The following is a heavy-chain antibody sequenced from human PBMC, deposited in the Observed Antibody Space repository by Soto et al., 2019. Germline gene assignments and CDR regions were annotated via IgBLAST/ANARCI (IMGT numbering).Heavy chain of an antibody. J-gene: IGHJ4*02. CDR1: GGSISSGDYY. CDR2: IYYSGST. D-gene: IGHD3-22*01. CDR3: ARGGISDYYDSSGYYDY. Sequence: SETLSLTCTVSGGSISSGDYYWSWIRQPPGKGLEWIGYIYYSGSTYYNPSLKSRVTISVDTSKNQFSLKLSSVTAADTAVYYCARGGISDYYDSSGYYDYWGQGTVVTVSS. V-gene: IGHV4-30-4*01.